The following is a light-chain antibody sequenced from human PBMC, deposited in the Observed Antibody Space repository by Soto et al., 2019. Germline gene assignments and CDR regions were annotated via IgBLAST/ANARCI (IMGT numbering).Light chain of an antibody. CDR1: QTIYSN. Sequence: IVMTQSPATLSVSPGERATLSCRAGQTIYSNVAWYQQRPGQAPRLLIYRASTRATGVPARFSGSGSGTEFTLTISGLQSEDVAVYYCHHFNTWPPKAFGQGTKVDIK. V-gene: IGKV3-15*01. J-gene: IGKJ1*01. CDR3: HHFNTWPPKA. CDR2: RAS.